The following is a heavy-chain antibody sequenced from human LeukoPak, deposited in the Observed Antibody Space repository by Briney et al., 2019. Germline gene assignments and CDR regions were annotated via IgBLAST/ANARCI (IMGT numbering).Heavy chain of an antibody. CDR2: IYYSGSP. J-gene: IGHJ4*02. CDR3: AGYEQESGFKN. V-gene: IGHV4-30-4*08. D-gene: IGHD5-12*01. Sequence: PSETLSLTCTVSGGSISNNNYYWAWIRQPPGKGLEWIGYIYYSGSPYYNPSLRSRVTISIDTSKNQFSLKLTSVTAADTALYYCAGYEQESGFKNWGKGTLVTVSS. CDR1: GGSISNNNYY.